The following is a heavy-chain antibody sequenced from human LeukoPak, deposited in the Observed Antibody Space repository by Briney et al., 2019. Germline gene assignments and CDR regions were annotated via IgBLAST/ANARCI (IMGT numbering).Heavy chain of an antibody. Sequence: GGSLRLSCAASKFIFSTYGMQGLRQAPGKGLEWVAIISYDGSNKYYADSVKGRFIISRDNSKSTLYLQMNSLRAGNTAVYYCANMRASKYYDSSGLDYWGQGTLVTVSS. J-gene: IGHJ4*02. CDR3: ANMRASKYYDSSGLDY. V-gene: IGHV3-30*18. CDR1: KFIFSTYG. D-gene: IGHD3-22*01. CDR2: ISYDGSNK.